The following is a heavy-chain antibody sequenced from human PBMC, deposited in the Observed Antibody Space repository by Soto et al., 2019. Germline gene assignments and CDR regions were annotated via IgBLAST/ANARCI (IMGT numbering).Heavy chain of an antibody. J-gene: IGHJ4*02. CDR1: GYTFTSYA. CDR2: INAGNGST. Sequence: EASVKVSCKASGYTFTSYAMHWVRQAPGQRLEWMGWINAGNGSTKYSQKLQGRVTITRDTSASTAYMELSSLRSEDTAVYYCARGITLPTPLDYWGQGTLVTVSS. D-gene: IGHD1-20*01. CDR3: ARGITLPTPLDY. V-gene: IGHV1-3*01.